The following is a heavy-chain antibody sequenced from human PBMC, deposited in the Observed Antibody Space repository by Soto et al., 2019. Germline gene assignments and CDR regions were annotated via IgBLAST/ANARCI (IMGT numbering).Heavy chain of an antibody. V-gene: IGHV3-23*01. J-gene: IGHJ3*02. CDR1: GFISSSYD. D-gene: IGHD1-1*01. CDR3: AKATATSGGAFEI. Sequence: VGSLSLSCAVSGFISSSYDMSWVRHAPGKGLEWVSTILVGGSTHYEDSVKGPFTISRDTSKNTVYLQMNRLTGGDTAVYYCAKATATSGGAFEIYGQGTMVTV. CDR2: ILVGGST.